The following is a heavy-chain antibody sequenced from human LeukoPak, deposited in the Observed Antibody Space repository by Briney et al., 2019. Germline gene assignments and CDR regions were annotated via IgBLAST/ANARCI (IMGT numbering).Heavy chain of an antibody. D-gene: IGHD3-3*01. V-gene: IGHV3-23*01. CDR2: ISGSGSST. CDR3: AKIFGVTDY. CDR1: GFTFRRYG. J-gene: IGHJ4*02. Sequence: GGTLRLSCAASGFTFRRYGMSWVRQAPEKGLEWVSAISGSGSSTYYGDSVKGRFTISRDNSKNTLYLQMNSLRAEDTAVYYCAKIFGVTDYWGQGTLVTVSS.